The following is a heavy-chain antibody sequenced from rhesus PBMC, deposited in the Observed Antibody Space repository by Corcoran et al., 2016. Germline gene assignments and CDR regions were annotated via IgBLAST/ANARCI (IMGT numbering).Heavy chain of an antibody. CDR2: IYPGDSDT. D-gene: IGHD4-29*01. CDR1: GYSLTSYW. Sequence: EVQLVQSGAEVKRPGESLRRSCKTSGYSLTSYWSSWVRQQPGNRLEWMVIIYPGDSDTRYSPSFPGQVTISADKSISTAYLQWSSLKASDTTTYYCARGLRFRYFDIWGPGTPITISS. V-gene: IGHV5-43*01. J-gene: IGHJ2*01. CDR3: ARGLRFRYFDI.